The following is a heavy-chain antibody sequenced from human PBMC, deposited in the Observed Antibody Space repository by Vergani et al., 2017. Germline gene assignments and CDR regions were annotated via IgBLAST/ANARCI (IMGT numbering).Heavy chain of an antibody. CDR1: GFTFSSYW. D-gene: IGHD3-9*01. Sequence: EVQLVESGGGLVQPGGSLRLSCAASGFTFSSYWMSWVRQAPGKGREWVANIKQDGSEKYYVGAVKGRFTISRDNAKNSLYLQRNSLRAEDTAVYYCAREPYDILTGPYGMDVWGQGTTVTVSS. V-gene: IGHV3-7*03. J-gene: IGHJ6*02. CDR2: IKQDGSEK. CDR3: AREPYDILTGPYGMDV.